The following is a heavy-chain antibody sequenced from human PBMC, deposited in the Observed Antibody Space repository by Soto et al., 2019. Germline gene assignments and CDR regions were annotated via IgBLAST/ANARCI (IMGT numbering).Heavy chain of an antibody. D-gene: IGHD2-8*01. J-gene: IGHJ6*02. CDR2: INSDGTST. Sequence: GGSLRLSCAASGFTFTSYWMHWVRQAPGKGLVWVSRINSDGTSTTYVDSVKGRFTISGDNAKNTLYLQLNRLRPEDTAVYYCARQLVDAGYYYGMDVRGQGTTVTVSS. CDR3: ARQLVDAGYYYGMDV. V-gene: IGHV3-74*03. CDR1: GFTFTSYW.